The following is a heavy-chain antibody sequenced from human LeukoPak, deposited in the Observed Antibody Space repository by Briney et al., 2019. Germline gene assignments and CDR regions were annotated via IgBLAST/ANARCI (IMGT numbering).Heavy chain of an antibody. CDR1: GFTFSSYE. CDR3: AELGITMIGGV. V-gene: IGHV3-48*03. CDR2: ISSSGSTI. D-gene: IGHD3-10*02. J-gene: IGHJ6*04. Sequence: PGGSLRLSCAASGFTFSSYEMNWVRQAPGKGLEWVSYISSSGSTIYYADSVEGRFTISRDNAKNSLYLQMNILRAEDTAVYYCAELGITMIGGVWGKGTTVTISS.